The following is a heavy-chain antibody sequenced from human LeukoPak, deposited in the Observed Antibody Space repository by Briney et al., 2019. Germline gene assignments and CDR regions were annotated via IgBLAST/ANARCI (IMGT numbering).Heavy chain of an antibody. J-gene: IGHJ4*02. D-gene: IGHD6-19*01. CDR1: GFTFSSYA. V-gene: IGHV3-23*01. CDR2: IFGSGGST. Sequence: GGSLRLSCAASGFTFSSYAMYWVRQAPGKGLEWVSGIFGSGGSTHYADSVKGRFTISSDNSKNPVYLQMNSLRAEDTAVYYCAKTTTGYSSGRFPGWPVDYWGQGTLVTVSS. CDR3: AKTTTGYSSGRFPGWPVDY.